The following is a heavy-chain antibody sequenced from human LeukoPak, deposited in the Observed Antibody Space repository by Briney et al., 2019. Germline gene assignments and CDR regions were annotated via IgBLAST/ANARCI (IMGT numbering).Heavy chain of an antibody. CDR2: ISGSGGNT. J-gene: IGHJ6*02. CDR1: GSTFSSYA. V-gene: IGHV3-23*01. D-gene: IGHD6-19*01. Sequence: GGSLRLSCAASGSTFSSYAMSWVRQAPGKGLEWVSAISGSGGNTYYADSVKGRFTISRDNSKNTLYLQMNSLRAEDTAVYYCAKVTAVAGTETSDYYYYGMDVWGQGTTVTVSS. CDR3: AKVTAVAGTETSDYYYYGMDV.